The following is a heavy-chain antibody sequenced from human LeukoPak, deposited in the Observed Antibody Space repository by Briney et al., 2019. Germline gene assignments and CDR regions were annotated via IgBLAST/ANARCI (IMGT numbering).Heavy chain of an antibody. J-gene: IGHJ4*02. CDR1: GFTFSDYS. D-gene: IGHD6-19*01. CDR2: ISFSVNTK. V-gene: IGHV3-48*04. CDR3: ARGAYSSGWAYFDH. Sequence: GGSLRLSCAASGFTFSDYSMNWVRQAPGKGLEWVSYISFSVNTKYYGDSVKGRFTISIDNAKNSLYLHMDSLRAEDTAVYYCARGAYSSGWAYFDHWGQGALVTVSS.